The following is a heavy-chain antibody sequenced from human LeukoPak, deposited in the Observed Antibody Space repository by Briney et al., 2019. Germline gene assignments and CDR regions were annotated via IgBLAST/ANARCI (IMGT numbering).Heavy chain of an antibody. Sequence: ASVKVSCKASGYTFTSYVISWVRQAPGQGLEWMGWISAYNGNTNYAQKLQGRVTMTTDTSTSTAYMELRSLRSDDTAMYYCARDQHGSGSYYKGPDYWGQGTLVTVSA. J-gene: IGHJ4*02. CDR2: ISAYNGNT. V-gene: IGHV1-18*01. CDR3: ARDQHGSGSYYKGPDY. D-gene: IGHD3-10*01. CDR1: GYTFTSYV.